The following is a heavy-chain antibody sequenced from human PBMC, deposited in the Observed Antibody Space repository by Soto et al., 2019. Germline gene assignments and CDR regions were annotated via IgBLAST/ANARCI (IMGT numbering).Heavy chain of an antibody. D-gene: IGHD6-19*01. J-gene: IGHJ4*02. V-gene: IGHV3-23*01. CDR3: AKDLGRSGWYFDH. CDR1: GFTFSAYA. CDR2: ISGGGGGST. Sequence: EVQLLESGGGLGQPGGSLRLSCAASGFTFSAYAMTWVRQSPGKGLEWISGISGGGGGSTYYADSVKGRFTISRDNSKNTLYLQMSSLRVEDTAIYYCAKDLGRSGWYFDHCGQGALVTVSS.